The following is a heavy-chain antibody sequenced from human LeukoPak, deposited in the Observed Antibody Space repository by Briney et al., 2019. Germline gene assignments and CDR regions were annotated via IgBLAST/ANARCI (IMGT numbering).Heavy chain of an antibody. CDR1: GYSISSGYY. CDR3: ARQPHTSSWSGRGVFDY. J-gene: IGHJ4*02. V-gene: IGHV4-38-2*02. D-gene: IGHD6-13*01. Sequence: SETLSLTCTVSGYSISSGYYWGWIRQPPGKGLEWIGSIYHSGSTNYNPSLKSRVTISVDTSKNQFSLKLSSVTAADTAVYYCARQPHTSSWSGRGVFDYWGQGTLVTVSS. CDR2: IYHSGST.